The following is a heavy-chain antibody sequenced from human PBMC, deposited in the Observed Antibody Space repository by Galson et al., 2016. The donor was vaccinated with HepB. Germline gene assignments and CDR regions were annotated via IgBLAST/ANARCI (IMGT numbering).Heavy chain of an antibody. V-gene: IGHV1-46*01. Sequence: SVKVSCKASGYTFTSYYMHWVRQAPGQGLEWMGIINPSGGGTSYAQNFPGRVTTTRDTSTSTVYMELSSMRSEDTAVYYCARDTNGGKSGSYLFAYWGQGTLVTVSS. D-gene: IGHD1-26*01. CDR3: ARDTNGGKSGSYLFAY. J-gene: IGHJ4*02. CDR2: INPSGGGT. CDR1: GYTFTSYY.